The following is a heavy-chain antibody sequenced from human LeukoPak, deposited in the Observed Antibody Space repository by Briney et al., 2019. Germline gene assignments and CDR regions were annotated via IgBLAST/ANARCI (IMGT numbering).Heavy chain of an antibody. V-gene: IGHV3-7*01. CDR3: AKLLGTSTTYDS. D-gene: IGHD2/OR15-2a*01. J-gene: IGHJ4*02. CDR1: GLTFSGNW. CDR2: INPDGSQI. Sequence: TGGSLTLSCEASGLTFSGNWMSWVRQAPGKGLEWVASINPDGSQILYVDSVRGRFTTSRDNTKSSLYLQMNSLGAEDTALYYCAKLLGTSTTYDSWGQGARVTVSS.